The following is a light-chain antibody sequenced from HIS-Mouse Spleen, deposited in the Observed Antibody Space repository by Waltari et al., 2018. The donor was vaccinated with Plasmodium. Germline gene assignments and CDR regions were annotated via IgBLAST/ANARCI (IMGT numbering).Light chain of an antibody. CDR1: QSISSY. Sequence: DIQMTQSPSSLSASVGDRVTITCRASQSISSYLNWYQQKPGKAPKLLIYAAFSLQSGVPSRFSGSGSGTDFTLTISSLQPEDFATYNCQQSYSTWTFGQGTKVEIK. J-gene: IGKJ1*01. V-gene: IGKV1-39*01. CDR3: QQSYSTWT. CDR2: AAF.